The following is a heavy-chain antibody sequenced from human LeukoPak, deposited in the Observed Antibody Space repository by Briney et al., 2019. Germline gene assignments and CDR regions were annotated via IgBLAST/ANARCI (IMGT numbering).Heavy chain of an antibody. J-gene: IGHJ4*02. V-gene: IGHV3-23*01. CDR2: ISGSGGST. CDR3: AKGVTMIPIQPYTDY. Sequence: PGGSLRLSCAASGFTFSSYAMSWVRQAPGKGLEWVSAISGSGGSTYYAGSVKGRFTISRVNSKNTLYLQMNSLRAEDTAVYYCAKGVTMIPIQPYTDYWGQGTLVTVSS. D-gene: IGHD3-22*01. CDR1: GFTFSSYA.